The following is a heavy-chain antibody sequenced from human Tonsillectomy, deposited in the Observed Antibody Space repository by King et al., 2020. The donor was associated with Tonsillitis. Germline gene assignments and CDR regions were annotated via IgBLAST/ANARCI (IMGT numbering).Heavy chain of an antibody. CDR1: GGTFSDYG. CDR3: TARTATVVTTNAAFDM. CDR2: IIPVFGTT. V-gene: IGHV1-69*01. D-gene: IGHD4-23*01. J-gene: IGHJ3*02. Sequence: QLVQSGAEVKKPGSSVKVSCKAPGGTFSDYGISWVRQAPGQGLEWMREIIPVFGTTNYAQKSQGRVTITADESTSTAYMELSSLRSEDTAIYYCTARTATVVTTNAAFDMWGQGTMVTVSS.